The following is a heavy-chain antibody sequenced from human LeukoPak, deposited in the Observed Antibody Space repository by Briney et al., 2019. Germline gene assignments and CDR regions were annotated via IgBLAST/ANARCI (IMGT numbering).Heavy chain of an antibody. J-gene: IGHJ5*02. CDR3: ESGALEYSDSSGWLDH. V-gene: IGHV3-20*04. Sequence: PGGSLRLSCAASGFRVDDYAMSWVRQAQGKRREWVSGIKWNSGSIGYADSVKGRFTISSDNAKDSLYLQMSSLRAEATAVDYYESGALEYSDSSGWLDHWGQGTLVTVSS. CDR1: GFRVDDYA. CDR2: IKWNSGSI. D-gene: IGHD3-22*01.